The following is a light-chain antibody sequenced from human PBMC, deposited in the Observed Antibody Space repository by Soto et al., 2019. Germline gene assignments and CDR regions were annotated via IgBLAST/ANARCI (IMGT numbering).Light chain of an antibody. V-gene: IGKV3-11*01. CDR1: QRVGTS. J-gene: IGKJ1*01. CDR2: DAA. CDR3: QHRSSWPRS. Sequence: DIVLTQSPATLSLSPGDRATLSCRASQRVGTSLAWYKQQPGQAPRLLIHDAAYRASGIPERFRGSGSGTACSLSISSLEPDDFAVYSCQHRSSWPRSFGRGTKVEV.